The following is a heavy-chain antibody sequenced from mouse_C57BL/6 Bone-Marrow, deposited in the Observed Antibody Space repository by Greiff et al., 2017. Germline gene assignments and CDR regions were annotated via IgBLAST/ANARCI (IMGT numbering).Heavy chain of an antibody. J-gene: IGHJ2*01. Sequence: EVKLMESGGDLVKPGGSLKLSCAASGFTFSSYGMSWVRQTPDQRLEWVATISSGGCYTYYPESVKGRFTISRDNAKNTLYLQMSSLKSEYTAMYYCARPLRSIGVDYWGQGTTLTVSS. V-gene: IGHV5-6*01. CDR3: ARPLRSIGVDY. CDR1: GFTFSSYG. CDR2: ISSGGCYT. D-gene: IGHD1-1*01.